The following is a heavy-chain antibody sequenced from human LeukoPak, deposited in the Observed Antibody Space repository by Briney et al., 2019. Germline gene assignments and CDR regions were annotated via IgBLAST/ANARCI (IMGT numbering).Heavy chain of an antibody. J-gene: IGHJ5*02. V-gene: IGHV1-8*01. CDR2: VNPNSGNT. CDR1: GYTFTSYD. Sequence: ASVKVSCKASGYTFTSYDINWVRQATGQGLEWMGWVNPNSGNTGYAQKFQGRVTMTRNTSISTAYMELSSLRSEDTAVYYCARGVGYYDFWSGKYNWFDPWGQGTLVTVSS. D-gene: IGHD3-3*01. CDR3: ARGVGYYDFWSGKYNWFDP.